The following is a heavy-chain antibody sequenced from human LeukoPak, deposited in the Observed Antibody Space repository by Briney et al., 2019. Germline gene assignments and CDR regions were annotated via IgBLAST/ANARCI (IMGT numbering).Heavy chain of an antibody. J-gene: IGHJ4*02. V-gene: IGHV1-69*13. D-gene: IGHD2-2*01. CDR1: GGTFSSYA. Sequence: GASVKVSCKASGGTFSSYAISWVRQAPGQGLEWMGGIIPIFGTANYAQKFQGRVKITADESTSTAYMELSSLRSEDTAVYYCARSLDDVGMPGYWGQGTLVTVSS. CDR2: IIPIFGTA. CDR3: ARSLDDVGMPGY.